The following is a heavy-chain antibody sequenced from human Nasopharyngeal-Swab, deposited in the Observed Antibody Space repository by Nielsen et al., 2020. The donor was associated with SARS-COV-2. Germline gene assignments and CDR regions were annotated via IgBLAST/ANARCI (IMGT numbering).Heavy chain of an antibody. CDR3: AGGKEGVVPAALGKVVYYYYYIDV. CDR2: IHYSGSP. Sequence: SETLSLTCTVSGGSISSGGYYWSWIRQPPGKGREWIGYIHYSGSPYSNPSLKSRVTISVDTSKNQFSLRLSSWTAADTAGYYWAGGKEGVVPAALGKVVYYYYYIDVWGKGSTVTVSS. CDR1: GGSISSGGYY. V-gene: IGHV4-31*03. D-gene: IGHD2-2*01. J-gene: IGHJ6*03.